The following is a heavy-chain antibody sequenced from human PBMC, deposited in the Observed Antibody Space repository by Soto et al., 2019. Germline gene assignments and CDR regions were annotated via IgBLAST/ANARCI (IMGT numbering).Heavy chain of an antibody. CDR2: IIPVFGTV. D-gene: IGHD6-13*01. Sequence: QVQLVQSGAEVKKAGSSVKVSCKVSGGTFSSYLINWVRQAPGQGLEWVGGIIPVFGTVSYAEKFQGRVTITADESTSTAYMELSRLRSDDTAVYYCARETPSAAAAYYYYGLDVWGQGTTVTVPS. J-gene: IGHJ6*02. V-gene: IGHV1-69*01. CDR3: ARETPSAAAAYYYYGLDV. CDR1: GGTFSSYL.